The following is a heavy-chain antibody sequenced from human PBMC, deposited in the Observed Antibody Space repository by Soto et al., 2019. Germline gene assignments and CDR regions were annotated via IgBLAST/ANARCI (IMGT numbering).Heavy chain of an antibody. V-gene: IGHV3-30-3*01. Sequence: QVHLVESGGGVVQPGRSLRLSCVASGFTFTTHVLHWVRQAPGKGLEWVAVASPSEDIKIYADSVKGRFTISRDNSRSTLYLQMNSLRPEETAIYYCARDPIPGAPDYLDYWGQGTLVTVSS. D-gene: IGHD2-2*01. CDR2: ASPSEDIK. CDR3: ARDPIPGAPDYLDY. J-gene: IGHJ4*02. CDR1: GFTFTTHV.